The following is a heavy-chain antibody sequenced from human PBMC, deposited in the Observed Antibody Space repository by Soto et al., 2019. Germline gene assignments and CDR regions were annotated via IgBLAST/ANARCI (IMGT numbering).Heavy chain of an antibody. Sequence: QVQLVQSGPEVKKPGASVKVSCKTSGYTFSSYGISWVRQAPGQGLEWMGWISTSKGNTNYAQKFQGRVTMTTDTSTSTGYRELRSLRSDDTAVYYCATRSPAFDYWGQGTLVTVSS. J-gene: IGHJ4*02. V-gene: IGHV1-18*01. CDR1: GYTFSSYG. CDR2: ISTSKGNT. CDR3: ATRSPAFDY.